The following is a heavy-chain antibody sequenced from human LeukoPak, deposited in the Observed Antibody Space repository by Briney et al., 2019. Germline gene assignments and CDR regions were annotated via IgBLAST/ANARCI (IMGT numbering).Heavy chain of an antibody. CDR3: ARVGDSPTYRLISAAGPGDYYYYYMDV. J-gene: IGHJ6*03. V-gene: IGHV1-18*01. CDR1: GYTFTSYG. CDR2: ISAYNGNT. Sequence: ASVKVSCKASGYTFTSYGISWVRQAPGQGLEWMGWISAYNGNTNYAQKLQGRVTMTTDTSTSTAYMELRSLRSDDTAVYYCARVGDSPTYRLISAAGPGDYYYYYMDVWGKGTTVTVSS. D-gene: IGHD6-13*01.